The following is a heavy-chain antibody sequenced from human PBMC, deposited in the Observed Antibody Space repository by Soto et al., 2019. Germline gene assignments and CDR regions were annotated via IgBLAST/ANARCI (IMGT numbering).Heavy chain of an antibody. CDR3: ARLHLDFWSGYRSSWFREVWFDP. Sequence: SETLSLTCTVSGGSISSSSYYWGWIRQPPGKGLEWIGSIYYSGSTYYNPSLKSRVTISVDTSKNQFSLKLSSVTAADTAVYYCARLHLDFWSGYRSSWFREVWFDPWGQGTLVTVSS. CDR2: IYYSGST. CDR1: GGSISSSSYY. J-gene: IGHJ5*02. D-gene: IGHD3-3*01. V-gene: IGHV4-39*01.